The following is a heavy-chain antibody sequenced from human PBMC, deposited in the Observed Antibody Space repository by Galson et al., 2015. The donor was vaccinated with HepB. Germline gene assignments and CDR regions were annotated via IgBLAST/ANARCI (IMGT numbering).Heavy chain of an antibody. CDR2: INQYGTYK. J-gene: IGHJ3*01. Sequence: SLRLSCAASGFTFSNYWMTWVRQAPGKGLEWVANINQYGTYKYYVDSVKGRFTVSRDNTKKSLYLQINSLRDEDTAVYYCARDVGDGYSLGVGSFNVWGQGTMVIVSP. CDR3: ARDVGDGYSLGVGSFNV. D-gene: IGHD5-24*01. V-gene: IGHV3-7*01. CDR1: GFTFSNYW.